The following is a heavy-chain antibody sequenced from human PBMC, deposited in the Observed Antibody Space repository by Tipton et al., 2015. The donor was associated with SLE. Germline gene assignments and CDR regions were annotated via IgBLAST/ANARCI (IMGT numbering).Heavy chain of an antibody. V-gene: IGHV3-30*04. Sequence: SLRLSCAASGFPFVNYAMHWVRQAPGKGLDWVAVISYDGSHIYYTDSVKGRFTISVDTSKNQFSLSLISVTAADTAVYYCARLTPWGYDYWGPGMLVTVSS. J-gene: IGHJ4*02. CDR3: ARLTPWGYDY. CDR2: ISYDGSHI. CDR1: GFPFVNYA. D-gene: IGHD7-27*01.